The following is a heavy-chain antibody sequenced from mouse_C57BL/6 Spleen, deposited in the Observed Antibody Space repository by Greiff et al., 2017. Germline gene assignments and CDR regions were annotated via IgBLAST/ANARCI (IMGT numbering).Heavy chain of an antibody. J-gene: IGHJ2*01. CDR2: IDPNSGGT. CDR1: GYTFTSYW. CDR3: ARGVTTVVDGFDY. Sequence: VQLQQPGAELVKPGASVKLSCKASGYTFTSYWMYWVKQRPGRGLEWIGRIDPNSGGTKYNEKFKSKATLTVDKPSSTAYMQLSSLTSEDSAVYYCARGVTTVVDGFDYWGQGTTLTVSS. V-gene: IGHV1-72*01. D-gene: IGHD1-1*01.